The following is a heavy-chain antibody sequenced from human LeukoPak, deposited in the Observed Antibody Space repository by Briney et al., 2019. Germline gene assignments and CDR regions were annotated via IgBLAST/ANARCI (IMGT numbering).Heavy chain of an antibody. D-gene: IGHD2-2*01. CDR2: INSDGSST. Sequence: PGGSLRLSCAASGFTFSSYWMHWVRQVPGKGLVWVSRINSDGSSTSYADSVKGRFTISRDNAKNTLYVQMNSLRAEDTAVYYCSTSSGHAFDIWGRETMVTVSS. CDR1: GFTFSSYW. V-gene: IGHV3-74*01. J-gene: IGHJ3*02. CDR3: STSSGHAFDI.